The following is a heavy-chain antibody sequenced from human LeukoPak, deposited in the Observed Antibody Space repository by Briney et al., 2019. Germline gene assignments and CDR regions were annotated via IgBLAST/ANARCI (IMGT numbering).Heavy chain of an antibody. V-gene: IGHV3-30*03. J-gene: IGHJ4*02. CDR3: ARDTYYDFWSGYYSGGLDY. CDR1: GFTFSSYG. D-gene: IGHD3-3*01. Sequence: GGSLRLSCAASGFTFSSYGMHWVRQAPGKGLEWVAVISYDGSNKYYADSVKGRFTISRDNAKNSLYLQMNSLRAEDTAVYYCARDTYYDFWSGYYSGGLDYWGQGNLVTVSS. CDR2: ISYDGSNK.